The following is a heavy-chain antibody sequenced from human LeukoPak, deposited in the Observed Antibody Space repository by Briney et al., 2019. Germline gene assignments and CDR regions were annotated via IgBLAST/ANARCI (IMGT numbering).Heavy chain of an antibody. V-gene: IGHV1-69*04. CDR3: ARDGYYDSSGYRLDP. Sequence: ASVKVSCKASGGTFSSYTISWVRQAPGQGLEWMGRIIPILGIANYAQKSQGRVTITADKSTSTAYMELSSLRSEDTAVYYCARDGYYDSSGYRLDPWGQGTLVTVSS. CDR2: IIPILGIA. CDR1: GGTFSSYT. J-gene: IGHJ5*02. D-gene: IGHD3-22*01.